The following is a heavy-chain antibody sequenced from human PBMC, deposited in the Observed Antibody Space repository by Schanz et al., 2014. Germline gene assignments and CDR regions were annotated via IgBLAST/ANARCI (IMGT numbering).Heavy chain of an antibody. D-gene: IGHD6-6*01. Sequence: QVQLVQSWAEVKKPGASVKVSCKASGYTFTSDSMHWVRQAPGQGLEWMGMINPSGGSTRYGQKFQGRITVTTDTSTSTVYLELSSLRSDDTAVYYCGRGFSRSYIDSWGQGTLXTVSS. J-gene: IGHJ4*02. CDR2: INPSGGST. CDR3: GRGFSRSYIDS. V-gene: IGHV1-46*03. CDR1: GYTFTSDS.